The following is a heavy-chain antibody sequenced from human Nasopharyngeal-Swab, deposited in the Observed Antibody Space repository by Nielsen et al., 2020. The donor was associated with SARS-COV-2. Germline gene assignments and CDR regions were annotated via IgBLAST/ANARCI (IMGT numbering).Heavy chain of an antibody. CDR3: ARQGVFVPAYFHQYYMDV. J-gene: IGHJ6*03. Sequence: GESLKIYCAASGFSFSTYWMTWVRQAPGKGLEWVANIKQDGSEKYYVDSVKGRFTVSRDNPKHLLYLQVNSLRAEDTAVYYCARQGVFVPAYFHQYYMDVWGQGTTVTVSS. CDR1: GFSFSTYW. V-gene: IGHV3-7*03. D-gene: IGHD3-16*02. CDR2: IKQDGSEK.